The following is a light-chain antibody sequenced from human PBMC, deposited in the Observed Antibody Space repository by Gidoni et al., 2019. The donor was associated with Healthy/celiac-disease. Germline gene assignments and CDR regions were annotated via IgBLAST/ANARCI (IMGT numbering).Light chain of an antibody. CDR2: GAS. J-gene: IGKJ2*03. CDR1: PSVSSSY. V-gene: IGKV3-20*01. Sequence: EIVLTQSPGTLSLSPGERATLSCRGSPSVSSSYLAWYQQKPGQAPRLLIYGASSRATGIPDRFSGSGSGTDFTLTISRLEPEDFAVYYCQQYGSSPRSFGQGTKLEIK. CDR3: QQYGSSPRS.